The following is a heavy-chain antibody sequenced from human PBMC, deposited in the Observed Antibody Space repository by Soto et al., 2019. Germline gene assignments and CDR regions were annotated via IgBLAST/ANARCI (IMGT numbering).Heavy chain of an antibody. J-gene: IGHJ4*01. D-gene: IGHD6-6*01. CDR1: GVRCSRYW. V-gene: IGHV3-7*03. CDR3: ARAKYTGSFKNSEY. Sequence: PEGCPGRSWGGYGVRCSRYWMTWVRQAPGKGLEWVANIKQDGSERYYVDSVKGRFTISRDNANNSLYRQMNSLRAEYTAVYYCARAKYTGSFKNSEYWGHETLV. CDR2: IKQDGSER.